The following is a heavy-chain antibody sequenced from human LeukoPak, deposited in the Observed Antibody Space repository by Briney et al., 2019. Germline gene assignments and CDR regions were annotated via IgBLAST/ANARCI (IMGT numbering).Heavy chain of an antibody. J-gene: IGHJ2*01. Sequence: SETLSLTCTVSGGSISSSSYYWGWIRQPPGKGLEWIGSIYYSGSTYYNPSLKSRVTMSIDTSMNQFSLKLSSVTAADTAEYYCARGSRAAAAVVTYWYFDLWGRGTLVTVPS. CDR1: GGSISSSSYY. D-gene: IGHD6-13*01. V-gene: IGHV4-39*07. CDR3: ARGSRAAAAVVTYWYFDL. CDR2: IYYSGST.